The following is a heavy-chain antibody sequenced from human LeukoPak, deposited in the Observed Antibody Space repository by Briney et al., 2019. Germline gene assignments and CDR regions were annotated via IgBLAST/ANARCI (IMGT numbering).Heavy chain of an antibody. CDR2: ISYDGSNK. CDR1: GFTFSSYA. Sequence: PGGSLRLSCAASGFTFSSYAMHWVRQAPGKGLEWVAVISYDGSNKYYADSVKGRFTISRDNSKNTLYLQMNSLRAEDTAVYYCARDAEENYDFWSGHIDYWGQGTLVTVSS. V-gene: IGHV3-30-3*01. J-gene: IGHJ4*02. D-gene: IGHD3-3*01. CDR3: ARDAEENYDFWSGHIDY.